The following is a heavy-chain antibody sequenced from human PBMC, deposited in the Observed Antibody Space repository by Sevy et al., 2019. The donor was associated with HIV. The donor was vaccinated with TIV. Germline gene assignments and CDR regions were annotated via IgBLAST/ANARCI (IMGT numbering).Heavy chain of an antibody. CDR3: AVTKDYYDSSGYPIDY. Sequence: ASVKVSCKVSGYTLTQFSMHWVRQAPGKGLEWMATFDPEDDETIYAQRLQGRVTMTGDTSTDTAYMELSSLRSDDTALYYCAVTKDYYDSSGYPIDYWGQGSLVTVSS. CDR2: FDPEDDET. V-gene: IGHV1-24*01. D-gene: IGHD3-22*01. J-gene: IGHJ4*02. CDR1: GYTLTQFS.